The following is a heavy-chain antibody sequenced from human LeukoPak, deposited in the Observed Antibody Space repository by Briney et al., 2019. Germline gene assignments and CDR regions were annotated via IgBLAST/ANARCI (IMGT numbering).Heavy chain of an antibody. V-gene: IGHV3-33*01. CDR3: ARGPRGYSGYDYLDY. CDR1: GFTFSSYG. Sequence: PGGSLRLSCAASGFTFSSYGMHWVRQAPGKGLEWVAVIWYDGSNKYYADSVKGRFTISRDNSKNTLYLQMNSLGAEDTAVYYCARGPRGYSGYDYLDYWGQGTLVTVSS. D-gene: IGHD5-12*01. J-gene: IGHJ4*02. CDR2: IWYDGSNK.